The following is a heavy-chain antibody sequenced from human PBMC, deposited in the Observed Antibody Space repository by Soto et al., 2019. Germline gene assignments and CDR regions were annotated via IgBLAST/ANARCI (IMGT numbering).Heavy chain of an antibody. V-gene: IGHV1-2*02. CDR1: GYTFTGYY. CDR3: ARDITGTTTRVNAFDI. J-gene: IGHJ3*02. Sequence: WASVKVSCKASGYTFTGYYMHWVRQAPGQGLEWMGWINPNSGGTNYAQKFQGRVTMTRDTSISTAYMELSRLRSDDTAVYYCARDITGTTTRVNAFDIWGQGTMVTVSS. CDR2: INPNSGGT. D-gene: IGHD1-20*01.